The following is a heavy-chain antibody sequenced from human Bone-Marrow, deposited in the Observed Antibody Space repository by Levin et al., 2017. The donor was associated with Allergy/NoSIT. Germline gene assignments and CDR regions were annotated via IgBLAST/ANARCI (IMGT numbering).Heavy chain of an antibody. J-gene: IGHJ5*02. Sequence: GGSLRLSCAASGFTFSSYWMSWVRQAPGKGLEWVANIKQDGSEKYYVDSVKGRFTISRDNAKNSLYLQMNSLRAEDTAVYYCARKVKKGSPASCGSYGWFDPWGQGTLVTVSS. V-gene: IGHV3-7*01. D-gene: IGHD1-26*01. CDR1: GFTFSSYW. CDR3: ARKVKKGSPASCGSYGWFDP. CDR2: IKQDGSEK.